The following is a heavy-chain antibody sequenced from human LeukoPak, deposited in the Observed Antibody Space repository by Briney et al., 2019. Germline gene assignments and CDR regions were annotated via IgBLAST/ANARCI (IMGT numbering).Heavy chain of an antibody. CDR2: IYYSGST. J-gene: IGHJ6*02. V-gene: IGHV4-59*01. CDR1: GGSISSYY. CDR3: ARDRGRSNYYYYYGMDV. D-gene: IGHD2-15*01. Sequence: SETLSLTCTVSGGSISSYYWSWIRKPPGKGLEWIGYIYYSGSTNYNPSLKSRVTISVDTSKNQFSLKLSSVTAADTAVCYCARDRGRSNYYYYYGMDVWGQGTTVTVSS.